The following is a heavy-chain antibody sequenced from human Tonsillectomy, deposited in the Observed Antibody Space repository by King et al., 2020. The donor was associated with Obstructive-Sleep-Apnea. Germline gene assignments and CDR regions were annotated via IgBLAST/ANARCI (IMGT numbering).Heavy chain of an antibody. Sequence: VQLVESGGGVVQPGRSLRLSCAASGFTFSSYGMHWVRQAPGKGLEWVAVISYDGSNKYYGDSVKGRFTISRDNSKNTQYLQMNSLRPEDTAVYYCARGSYSSGWEGDYWGQGTLVIVSS. J-gene: IGHJ4*02. CDR1: GFTFSSYG. CDR2: ISYDGSNK. V-gene: IGHV3-30*03. CDR3: ARGSYSSGWEGDY. D-gene: IGHD6-19*01.